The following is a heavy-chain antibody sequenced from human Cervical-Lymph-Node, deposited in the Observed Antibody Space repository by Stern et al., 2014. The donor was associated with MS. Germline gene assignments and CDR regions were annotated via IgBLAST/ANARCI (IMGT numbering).Heavy chain of an antibody. Sequence: QLQLQESGPGLVKPSQTLSLTCAISGDSVSSNSAAWSWVRQSPSRGLEWLGRTYYRSKWYSDYAESVKSRMTINTDTSKNQFSLHLNSVTPEDTALYYCARERPVSGSYEDWQDPWGQGILVTVSS. J-gene: IGHJ5*02. D-gene: IGHD3/OR15-3a*01. CDR3: ARERPVSGSYEDWQDP. V-gene: IGHV6-1*01. CDR2: TYYRSKWYS. CDR1: GDSVSSNSAA.